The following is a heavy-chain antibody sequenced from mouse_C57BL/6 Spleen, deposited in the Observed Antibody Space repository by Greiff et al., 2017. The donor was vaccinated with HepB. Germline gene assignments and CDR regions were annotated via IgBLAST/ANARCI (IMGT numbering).Heavy chain of an antibody. Sequence: EVQLKESGPELVKPGASVKMSCKASGYTFTDYNMHWVKQSHGKSLEWIGYINPNNGGTSYNQKFKGKATLTVNKSSSTAYMELRSLTSEDSAVYYCARWGYYFDYWGQGTTLTVSS. V-gene: IGHV1-22*01. CDR3: ARWGYYFDY. J-gene: IGHJ2*01. CDR2: INPNNGGT. CDR1: GYTFTDYN.